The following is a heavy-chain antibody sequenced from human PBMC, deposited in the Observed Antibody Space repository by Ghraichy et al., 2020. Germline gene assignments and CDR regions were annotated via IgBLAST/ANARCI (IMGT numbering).Heavy chain of an antibody. V-gene: IGHV1-69*04. Sequence: SVKVSCKASGGTFSSYAISWVRQAPGQGLEWMGRIIPILGIANYAQKFQGRVTITADKSTSTAYMELSSMRSEDTAVYYCARANDYGDYYLVYWGQGTLVTVSS. D-gene: IGHD4-17*01. J-gene: IGHJ4*02. CDR3: ARANDYGDYYLVY. CDR2: IIPILGIA. CDR1: GGTFSSYA.